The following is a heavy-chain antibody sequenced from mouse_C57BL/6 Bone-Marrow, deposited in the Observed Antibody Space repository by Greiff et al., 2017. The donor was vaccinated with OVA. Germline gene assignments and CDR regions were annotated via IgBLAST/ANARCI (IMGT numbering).Heavy chain of an antibody. J-gene: IGHJ4*01. V-gene: IGHV5-16*01. Sequence: EVQLVESEGGLVQPGSSMKLSCTASGFTFSDYYMAWVRQVPEKGLEWVANINYDGSSTYYLDSLKSRFIISRDNAKNILYLQMSSLKSEDTATYYCARAAYYAMDYWGQGTSVTVSS. CDR1: GFTFSDYY. CDR3: ARAAYYAMDY. CDR2: INYDGSST.